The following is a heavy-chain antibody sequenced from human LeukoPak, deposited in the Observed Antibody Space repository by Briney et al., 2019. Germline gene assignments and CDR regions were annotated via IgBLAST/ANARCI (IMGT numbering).Heavy chain of an antibody. CDR1: GYTFTGYY. V-gene: IGHV1-2*06. CDR3: ARPGYYYDSSGYYPYYFDY. J-gene: IGHJ4*02. D-gene: IGHD3-22*01. Sequence: GSVKVSCKTSGYTFTGYYMHWVRQAPGQGLEWMGRINPNSGGTNYAQKFQGRVTMTRDTSISTAYMELSRLRSDDTAMYYCARPGYYYDSSGYYPYYFDYWGQGTLVTVSS. CDR2: INPNSGGT.